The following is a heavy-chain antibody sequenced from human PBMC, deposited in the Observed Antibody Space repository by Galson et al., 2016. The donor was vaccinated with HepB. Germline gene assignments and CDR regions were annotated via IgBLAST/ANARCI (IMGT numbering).Heavy chain of an antibody. J-gene: IGHJ4*02. Sequence: SVKVSCKGSRGTFDSFAINWVRQAPGQGLEWVGIVNPRGGNTNYAQTFQDRVTLTRDMSTNTVYLEISNLKTEDTAVDDCAREAPREKRLVNDYWGQGILVTVSS. CDR1: RGTFDSFA. V-gene: IGHV1-46*02. CDR3: AREAPREKRLVNDY. D-gene: IGHD2-21*01. CDR2: VNPRGGNT.